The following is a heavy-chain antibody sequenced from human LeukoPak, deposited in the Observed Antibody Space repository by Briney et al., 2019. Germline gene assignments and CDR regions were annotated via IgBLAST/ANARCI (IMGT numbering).Heavy chain of an antibody. V-gene: IGHV3-30*04. Sequence: PGGSLRLSCAASGFTFSSYAMHWVRQAPGKGLEWVAVISYDGGNKYYADSVKGRFTISRDNSKNTLSLQMNSLRAEDTAVYYCARDNRVATFSFDYWGQGTLVTVSS. J-gene: IGHJ4*02. CDR2: ISYDGGNK. CDR1: GFTFSSYA. CDR3: ARDNRVATFSFDY. D-gene: IGHD5-12*01.